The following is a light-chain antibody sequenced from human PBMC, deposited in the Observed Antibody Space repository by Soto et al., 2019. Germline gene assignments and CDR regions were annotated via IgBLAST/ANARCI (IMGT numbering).Light chain of an antibody. CDR3: CSYALL. J-gene: IGLJ1*01. CDR1: NSDVGTHNL. V-gene: IGLV2-23*01. CDR2: EGT. Sequence: QSVLPQPASVSGSPGQSITISCTGTNSDVGTHNLVSWYQQHPGKAPKLIIYEGTKRPSGVSNRFSGSKSGNTASLTISGLQAEDEADYYCCSYALLFGTGTKVTVL.